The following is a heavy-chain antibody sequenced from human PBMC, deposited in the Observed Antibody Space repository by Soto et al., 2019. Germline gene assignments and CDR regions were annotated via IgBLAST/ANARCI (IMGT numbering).Heavy chain of an antibody. D-gene: IGHD6-13*01. CDR1: GGTISRYN. Sequence: SETLSLTCTVSGGTISRYNWSWIRQPPGKGLEWIGYIYYSGSTNYNPSLKSRVTISVDTSKNQFSLKLSSVTAADTAVYYCARGIAAAGTYWFDPWGQGTLVTVS. CDR3: ARGIAAAGTYWFDP. CDR2: IYYSGST. V-gene: IGHV4-59*01. J-gene: IGHJ5*02.